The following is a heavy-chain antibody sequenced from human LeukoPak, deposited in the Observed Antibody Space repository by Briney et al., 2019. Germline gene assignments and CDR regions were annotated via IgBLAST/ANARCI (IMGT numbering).Heavy chain of an antibody. D-gene: IGHD6-13*01. Sequence: GGSLRLSCAASGFTVSGNYMSWVRQAPGKGLEWLSVIYSGGSTYYADSVKGRFTISRDNAKSSLYLQMNSLRVEDTALYYCAKELAAAGIRYFDYWGQGTLVTVSS. V-gene: IGHV3-53*05. CDR3: AKELAAAGIRYFDY. CDR1: GFTVSGNY. CDR2: IYSGGST. J-gene: IGHJ4*02.